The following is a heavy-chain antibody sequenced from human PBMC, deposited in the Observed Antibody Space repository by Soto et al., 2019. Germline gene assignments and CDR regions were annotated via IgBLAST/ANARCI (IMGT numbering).Heavy chain of an antibody. Sequence: QVQLVESGGGVVQPGRSLRLSCAASGFTFSSYGMHWVRQAPGKGLEWVAVIWYDGSNKYYADSVKGRFTISRDNSKNTLNLQMNSLRAEDTGVYYYARDKYSSGWYRAFDIWCQGTMVTVSS. CDR2: IWYDGSNK. CDR3: ARDKYSSGWYRAFDI. D-gene: IGHD6-19*01. J-gene: IGHJ3*02. V-gene: IGHV3-33*01. CDR1: GFTFSSYG.